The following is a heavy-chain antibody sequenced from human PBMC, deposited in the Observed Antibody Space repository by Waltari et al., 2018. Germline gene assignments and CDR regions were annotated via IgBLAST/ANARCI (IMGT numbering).Heavy chain of an antibody. CDR1: GGSFSGYY. Sequence: QVQLQQWGAGLLKPSETLSLTCAVYGGSFSGYYWSWIRQPPGKGLEWIGEINHSGSTNYNPSLKSRVTISVDTSKNQFSLKLSSVTAADTAVYYCARGRRVRITMIVVVTHHWYFDLWGRGTLVTVSS. CDR3: ARGRRVRITMIVVVTHHWYFDL. D-gene: IGHD3-22*01. CDR2: INHSGST. V-gene: IGHV4-34*01. J-gene: IGHJ2*01.